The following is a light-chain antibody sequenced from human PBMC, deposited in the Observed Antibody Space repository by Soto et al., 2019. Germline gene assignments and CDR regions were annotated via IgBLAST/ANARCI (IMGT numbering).Light chain of an antibody. CDR3: QPYNSYSEA. J-gene: IGKJ1*01. CDR2: KAS. V-gene: IGKV1-5*03. CDR1: QTISSW. Sequence: RTQWPSNLSGSVGDRVTITCRASQTISSWLAWYQQKPGKAPKLLIYKASTLKSGVPSRFSGSGSGTEFTLTISSLQPDDFATYYCQPYNSYSEAFGQGTQVDIK.